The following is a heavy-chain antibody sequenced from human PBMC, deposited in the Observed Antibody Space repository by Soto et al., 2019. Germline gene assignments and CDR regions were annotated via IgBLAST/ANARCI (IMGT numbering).Heavy chain of an antibody. D-gene: IGHD3-16*01. J-gene: IGHJ3*02. CDR2: ISGSGGST. Sequence: GGSLRLSCAASGFTFSSYAMSWVRQAPGKGLEWVSAISGSGGSTYYADSVKGRFTISRDNSKNTLYLQMNSLRAEDTAVYYCAKGGANFMITFGGVIPDAFDIWGQGTMVTVSS. CDR1: GFTFSSYA. V-gene: IGHV3-23*01. CDR3: AKGGANFMITFGGVIPDAFDI.